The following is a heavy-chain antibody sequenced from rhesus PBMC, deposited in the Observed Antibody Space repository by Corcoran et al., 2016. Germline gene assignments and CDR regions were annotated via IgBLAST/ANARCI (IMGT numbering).Heavy chain of an antibody. J-gene: IGHJ4*01. CDR3: ARNIDY. CDR1: GGSISDSYR. Sequence: QVQLQESGPGVVKPSETLSLTCAVSGGSISDSYRWSWIRQPPGKGLEWIGYIYGRSTSTNDNPSLKSRVTMSKDTSKNQFSLKLSSVTAADTAVYYCARNIDYWGQGVLVTVSS. V-gene: IGHV4S10*01. CDR2: IYGRSTST.